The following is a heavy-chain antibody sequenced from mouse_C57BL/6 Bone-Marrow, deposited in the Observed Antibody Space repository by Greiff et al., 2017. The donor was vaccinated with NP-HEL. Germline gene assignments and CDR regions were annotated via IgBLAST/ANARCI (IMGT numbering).Heavy chain of an antibody. J-gene: IGHJ3*01. D-gene: IGHD1-2*01. CDR2: IYPNSGST. CDR3: APFGYRFAY. CDR1: GYTFTSYW. Sequence: VQLQQPGAELVKPGASVQLSCKASGYTFTSYWMHWVKQRPGQGLEWIGMIYPNSGSTNYNEKFKSKATLTVDKSSSTAYMQLSSLTSEDSAVYYCAPFGYRFAYWGQGTLVTVSA. V-gene: IGHV1-64*01.